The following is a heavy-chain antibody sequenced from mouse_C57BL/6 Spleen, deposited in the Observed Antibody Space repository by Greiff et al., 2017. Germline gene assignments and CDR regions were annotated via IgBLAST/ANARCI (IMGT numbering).Heavy chain of an antibody. CDR2: IYPGGGST. V-gene: IGHV1-63*01. J-gene: IGHJ2*01. D-gene: IGHD2-5*01. Sequence: QVQLQQSGAELVRPGTSVKMSCKASGYTFTNYWIGWAKQRPGHGLEWIGDIYPGGGSTNYNEKFKGKATLTADKSSSTAYMQFSSLTSEDSAIYYCARSNYSNLYYLDYWGQGTTLTVSS. CDR3: ARSNYSNLYYLDY. CDR1: GYTFTNYW.